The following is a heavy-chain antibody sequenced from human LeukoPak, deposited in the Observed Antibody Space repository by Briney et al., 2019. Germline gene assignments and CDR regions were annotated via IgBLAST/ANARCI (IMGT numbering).Heavy chain of an antibody. J-gene: IGHJ6*03. CDR2: IRYDGSNK. V-gene: IGHV3-30*02. D-gene: IGHD2-2*02. Sequence: GGSLRLSCAASGFTFSSYGMHWVRQAPGKGLEWVAFIRYDGSNKYYADSVKGRFTISRDNSKNTLYLQMNSLRAEDTAVYYCAKDPVNCSSTSCYTRYYYYYMDVWGKGTTVTVSS. CDR1: GFTFSSYG. CDR3: AKDPVNCSSTSCYTRYYYYYMDV.